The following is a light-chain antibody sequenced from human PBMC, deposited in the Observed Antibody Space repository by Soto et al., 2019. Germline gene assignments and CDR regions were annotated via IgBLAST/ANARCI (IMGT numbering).Light chain of an antibody. CDR3: QKYNSYPWT. V-gene: IGKV3-15*01. J-gene: IGKJ1*01. CDR1: QTFSSN. Sequence: EIVMTHSPTTLSVSPLEIATLSFRASQTFSSNLAWYQQKPGQAPRLLIYGASTRATGIPARFSGSGSGTEFTLTISSLQPDDFATYYCQKYNSYPWTFGQGTKVDIK. CDR2: GAS.